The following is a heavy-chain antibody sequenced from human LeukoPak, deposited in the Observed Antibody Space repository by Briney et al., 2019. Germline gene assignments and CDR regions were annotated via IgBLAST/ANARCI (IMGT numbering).Heavy chain of an antibody. J-gene: IGHJ4*02. CDR3: AKWELERLGY. CDR2: IRYDGSNK. V-gene: IGHV3-30*02. CDR1: GFTFSSYG. Sequence: GGSLRLSCAASGFTFSSYGMHWVRQAPGKGLEWVAFIRYDGSNKYYADSVKGRFTIPRDNSKSTLYLQMNSLRAEDTAVYYCAKWELERLGYWGQGTLVTVSS. D-gene: IGHD1-1*01.